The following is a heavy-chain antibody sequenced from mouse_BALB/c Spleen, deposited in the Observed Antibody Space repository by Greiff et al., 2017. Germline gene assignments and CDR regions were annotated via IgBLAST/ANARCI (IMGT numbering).Heavy chain of an antibody. V-gene: IGHV5-17*02. CDR2: ISSGSSTI. CDR1: GFTFSSFG. J-gene: IGHJ4*01. Sequence: EVMLVESGGGLVQPGGSRKLSCAASGFTFSSFGMHWVRQAPEKGLEWVAYISSGSSTIYYADTVKGRFTISRDNPKNTLFLQMTSLRSEDTAMYYCARSPFITTATYAMDYWGQGTSVTVSS. CDR3: ARSPFITTATYAMDY. D-gene: IGHD1-2*01.